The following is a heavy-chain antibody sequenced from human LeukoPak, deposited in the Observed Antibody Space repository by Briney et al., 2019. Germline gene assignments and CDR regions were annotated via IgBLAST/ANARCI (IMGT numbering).Heavy chain of an antibody. D-gene: IGHD6-13*01. Sequence: PGVPLSLFCAASVFTFSSYSMHWVPHAPGKGLECVAVISYYGSDKYYDDSVKGRFTISRDNSKNTLYLQMNSLRAEDTALYYCARRKTSSSGPYLYWGQGTLVTVSS. V-gene: IGHV3-30*17. CDR3: ARRKTSSSGPYLY. CDR2: ISYYGSDK. CDR1: VFTFSSYS. J-gene: IGHJ4*02.